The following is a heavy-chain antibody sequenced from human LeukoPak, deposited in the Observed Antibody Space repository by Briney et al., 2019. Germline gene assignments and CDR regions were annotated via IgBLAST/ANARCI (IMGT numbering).Heavy chain of an antibody. CDR2: IDHSGST. D-gene: IGHD2-15*01. Sequence: SETLSLTCAVSGYSISSGYYWGWIRQPPGKGLEWIGSIDHSGSTYCNPSLKSRVTISVDTSKNQFSLKLSSVTAADTAVYYCARDGGYYRFDPWGQGTLVTVSS. J-gene: IGHJ5*02. CDR3: ARDGGYYRFDP. V-gene: IGHV4-38-2*02. CDR1: GYSISSGYY.